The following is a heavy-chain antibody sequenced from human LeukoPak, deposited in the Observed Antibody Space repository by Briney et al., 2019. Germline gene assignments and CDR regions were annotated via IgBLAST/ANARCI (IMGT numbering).Heavy chain of an antibody. D-gene: IGHD3-22*01. Sequence: SVKVSCKASGYTFSSYAIRWVRQAPGQGLEWMGGIIPNFGTANYAQKFQGRVTITTDESTSTASMELSSLRSEDTAVYYCGASPYYYDSSGYQNWFDPWGQGTLVTVSS. CDR3: GASPYYYDSSGYQNWFDP. J-gene: IGHJ5*02. CDR2: IIPNFGTA. V-gene: IGHV1-69*05. CDR1: GYTFSSYA.